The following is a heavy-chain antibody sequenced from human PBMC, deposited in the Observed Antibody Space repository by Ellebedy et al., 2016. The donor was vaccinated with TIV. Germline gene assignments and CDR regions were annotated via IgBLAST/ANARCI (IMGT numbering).Heavy chain of an antibody. CDR2: IGAAGDT. D-gene: IGHD1-14*01. CDR3: ARATAGFDY. J-gene: IGHJ4*02. V-gene: IGHV3-13*01. Sequence: PGGSLRLSCAASGFTFSSYDMHWVRQGSGNGLEWVSSIGAAGDTYYAGFVKGGVAISRENAKNSLYLQLNNLRVGDTAVYYCARATAGFDYWGQGTLVTVSS. CDR1: GFTFSSYD.